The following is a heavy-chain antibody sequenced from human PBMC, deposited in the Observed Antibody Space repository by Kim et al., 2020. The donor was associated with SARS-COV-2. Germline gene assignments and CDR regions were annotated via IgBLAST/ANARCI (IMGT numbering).Heavy chain of an antibody. J-gene: IGHJ6*01. V-gene: IGHV1-69*05. D-gene: IGHD6-6*01. CDR1: GYTFTSYS. Sequence: SVKVSCKASGYTFTSYSISWVRQAPGQGLEWMGGIIPIFGATNSAQKFQGRVTMTTDKSTSTAYMELSSLRSEDTAVYYCAREGSITAPCQIPDYYGRDVWGEATNATVPS. CDR3: AREGSITAPCQIPDYYGRDV. CDR2: IIPIFGAT.